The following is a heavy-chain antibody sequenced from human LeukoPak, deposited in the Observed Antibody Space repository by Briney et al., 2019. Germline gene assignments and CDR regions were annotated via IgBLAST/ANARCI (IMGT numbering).Heavy chain of an antibody. D-gene: IGHD3-16*01. CDR3: AKSRLGDSGYYFDY. Sequence: GGSLRLSCAVSGFTFSSYAMSWVRQAPGKGLEWVSAISGSGGSTYYADSVKGRFTISRDNSKNTLYLQMNSLRAEDTAVYYCAKSRLGDSGYYFDYWGQGTLVTVSS. V-gene: IGHV3-23*01. J-gene: IGHJ4*02. CDR1: GFTFSSYA. CDR2: ISGSGGST.